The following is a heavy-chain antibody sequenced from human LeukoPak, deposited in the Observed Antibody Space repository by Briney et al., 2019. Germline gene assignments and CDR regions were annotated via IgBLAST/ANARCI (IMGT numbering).Heavy chain of an antibody. V-gene: IGHV1-8*01. J-gene: IGHJ4*02. Sequence: ASVKVSCKASGYTFISFDINWVRQATGQGLEWMGWMNPNSGNTGYAQKFQGRVTMTRNTSISTAYMELSSLRSEDTAVYYCASSSGTDAYYFDYWGQGTLVTVSS. CDR2: MNPNSGNT. CDR3: ASSSGTDAYYFDY. D-gene: IGHD3-22*01. CDR1: GYTFISFD.